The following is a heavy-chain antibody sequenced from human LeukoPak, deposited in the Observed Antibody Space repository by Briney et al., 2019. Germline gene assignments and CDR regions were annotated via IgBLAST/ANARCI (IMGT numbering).Heavy chain of an antibody. J-gene: IGHJ3*02. CDR1: GGSISSGSYY. V-gene: IGHV4-61*02. CDR2: IYTSGST. CDR3: ARVGYSYGSPDAFDI. Sequence: PSETLSLTCTVSGGSISSGSYYWSWIRQPAGKGLEWIGRIYTSGSTNHNPSLKSRVTISVDTSKNQFSLKLSSVTAADTAVYYCARVGYSYGSPDAFDIWGQGTMVTVSS. D-gene: IGHD5-18*01.